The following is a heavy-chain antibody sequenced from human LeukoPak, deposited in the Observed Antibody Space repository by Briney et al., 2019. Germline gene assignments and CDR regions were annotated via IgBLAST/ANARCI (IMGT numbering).Heavy chain of an antibody. Sequence: PGGSLRLSCAASGFTFSSYAMSWVRQAPGKGLEWVSSISGSGGGTYYADSVKGQFTISRDNSKNTLYLQMNSLRAEDTAVYYCAKEEWLLAVYFDYWGQGTLVTVSS. CDR3: AKEEWLLAVYFDY. V-gene: IGHV3-23*01. CDR1: GFTFSSYA. D-gene: IGHD3-3*01. J-gene: IGHJ4*02. CDR2: ISGSGGGT.